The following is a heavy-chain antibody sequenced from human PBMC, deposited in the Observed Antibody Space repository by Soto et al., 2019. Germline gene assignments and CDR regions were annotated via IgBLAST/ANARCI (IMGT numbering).Heavy chain of an antibody. V-gene: IGHV4-4*02. CDR1: GDSISSNNW. CDR3: VRLFASGRRLAP. D-gene: IGHD2-21*01. CDR2: IHHSATT. Sequence: QVQLQESGPGLVTPSGTLSLTCDVSGDSISSNNWWTWVRQPPGKGLEWIGEIHHSATTNYNPSLKSRATTSVDRSKTHFSLKLYSVTASHTAVYYCVRLFASGRRLAPWGQGTVVTVPS. J-gene: IGHJ5*02.